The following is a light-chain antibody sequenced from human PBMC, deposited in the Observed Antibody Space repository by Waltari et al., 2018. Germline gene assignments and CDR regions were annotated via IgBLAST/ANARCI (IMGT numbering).Light chain of an antibody. Sequence: EIVLTQSPGTLSLSPGERATLSCRASQTVRTTYLAWYQQKPGQAPTLLIYGASSRATGFPDRFSGSGSGTDFSLTISSLEPEDFAVYYCQQYDISPLTFGGGTKVEIK. V-gene: IGKV3-20*01. CDR2: GAS. J-gene: IGKJ4*01. CDR1: QTVRTTY. CDR3: QQYDISPLT.